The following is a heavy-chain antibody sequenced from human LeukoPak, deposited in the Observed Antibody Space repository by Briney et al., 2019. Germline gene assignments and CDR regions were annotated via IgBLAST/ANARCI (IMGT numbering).Heavy chain of an antibody. CDR3: ARDNYDAFDI. Sequence: SGGSLRLSCAASGFTFSSYAKHWVRQAPGKGLEWVAVISYDGSNKYYADSVKGRFTISRDNSKNTLYLQMNSLRAEDTAVYYCARDNYDAFDIWGQGTMVTVSS. J-gene: IGHJ3*02. CDR1: GFTFSSYA. D-gene: IGHD4-11*01. CDR2: ISYDGSNK. V-gene: IGHV3-30-3*01.